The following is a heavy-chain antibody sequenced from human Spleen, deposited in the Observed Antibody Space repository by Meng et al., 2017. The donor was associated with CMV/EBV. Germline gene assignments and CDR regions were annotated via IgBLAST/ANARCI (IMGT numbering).Heavy chain of an antibody. CDR1: GYTFTDYY. J-gene: IGHJ4*02. CDR2: INPSGGST. CDR3: AREGRRLSFDY. D-gene: IGHD6-25*01. Sequence: SVKVSCKASGYTFTDYYFHWVRQAPGRGLEWMGIINPSGGSTSYAQKFQGRVTMTRDTSTSTVYMELSSLRSEDTAVYYCAREGRRLSFDYWGQGTLVTVSS. V-gene: IGHV1-46*01.